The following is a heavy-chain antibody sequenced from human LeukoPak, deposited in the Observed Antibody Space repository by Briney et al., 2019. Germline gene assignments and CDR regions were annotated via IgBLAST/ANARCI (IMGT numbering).Heavy chain of an antibody. J-gene: IGHJ4*02. CDR2: IYYSGGT. D-gene: IGHD6-19*01. V-gene: IGHV4-39*01. Sequence: SETLSLTCTVSGGSISSSSYYWGWIRQPPGKGLEWIGYIYYSGGTYYNPSLKSRVTISVDTSKNQFSLKLSSVTAADTAVYYCARHLFVAGFDYWGQGTLVTVSS. CDR1: GGSISSSSYY. CDR3: ARHLFVAGFDY.